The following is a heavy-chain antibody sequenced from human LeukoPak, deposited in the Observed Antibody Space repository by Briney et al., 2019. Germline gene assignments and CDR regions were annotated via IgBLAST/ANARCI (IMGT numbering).Heavy chain of an antibody. J-gene: IGHJ4*02. CDR1: GGSISSGDYY. V-gene: IGHV4-30-4*01. CDR2: IYYSGST. CDR3: ARDTVTSVFDY. D-gene: IGHD4-11*01. Sequence: SETLSLTCTVSGGSISSGDYYWSWIRQPPGKGLEWIGYIYYSGSTFYNPSLKSRISISVDTSKNQFSLRLSSVTAADTAVYYCARDTVTSVFDYWGQGTLVTVSS.